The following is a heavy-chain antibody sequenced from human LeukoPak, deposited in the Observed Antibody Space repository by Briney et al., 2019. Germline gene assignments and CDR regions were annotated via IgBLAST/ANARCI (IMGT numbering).Heavy chain of an antibody. Sequence: TSETLSLTCTVSGGSISSYYWSWIRQPAGKGLEWIGRIYTSGSTNYNPSLKSRVTMSVDTSKNQFSLKLSSVTAADTAVYYCARDQDIVVVPAAIDDQISIGSWFDPWGQGTLVTVSS. J-gene: IGHJ5*02. CDR2: IYTSGST. CDR1: GGSISSYY. D-gene: IGHD2-2*02. CDR3: ARDQDIVVVPAAIDDQISIGSWFDP. V-gene: IGHV4-4*07.